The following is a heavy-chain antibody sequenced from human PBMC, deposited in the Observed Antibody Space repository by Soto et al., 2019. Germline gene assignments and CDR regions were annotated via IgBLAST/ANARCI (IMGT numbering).Heavy chain of an antibody. CDR3: ARVPSGAAYFDY. CDR1: GDTFSSYA. D-gene: IGHD4-17*01. CDR2: IIPIFGTA. J-gene: IGHJ4*02. Sequence: QVQLVQSGAEVKKPGSSVKGSCKASGDTFSSYAIRWVRQAPGQGLEWMGGIIPIFGTANYAQKFQGRVTITADESTSTAYMELSSLRSEDTAVYYCARVPSGAAYFDYWGQGTLVTVSS. V-gene: IGHV1-69*12.